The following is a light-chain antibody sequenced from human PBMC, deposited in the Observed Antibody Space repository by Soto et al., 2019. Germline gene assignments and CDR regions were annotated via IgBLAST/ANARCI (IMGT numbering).Light chain of an antibody. CDR2: AAS. CDR1: QDIRDE. Sequence: DIQMTQFPSSLSASVGDRVTITCRASQDIRDELAWYQQKPGKTPKRLIYAASSLQSGVPSRFSARGFGTEFTLTISSLQPEDFATYYCLQHHNYPPLSFGGGTTVEI. CDR3: LQHHNYPPLS. J-gene: IGKJ4*01. V-gene: IGKV1-17*01.